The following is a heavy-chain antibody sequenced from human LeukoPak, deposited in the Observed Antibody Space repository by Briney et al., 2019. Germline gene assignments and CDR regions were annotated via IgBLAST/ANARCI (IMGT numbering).Heavy chain of an antibody. CDR3: AKDAAGPEY. J-gene: IGHJ4*02. CDR2: ISAGGGST. CDR1: GLTFSDYS. V-gene: IGHV3-23*01. D-gene: IGHD6-13*01. Sequence: PGGSLRLSCAASGLTFSDYSMTWVRQAPGKGLVWVSGISAGGGSTYYADFVKGRFSNTRDNSRNTLYLQMNGLRAEDTAVYYCAKDAAGPEYWGQGTLVTVSS.